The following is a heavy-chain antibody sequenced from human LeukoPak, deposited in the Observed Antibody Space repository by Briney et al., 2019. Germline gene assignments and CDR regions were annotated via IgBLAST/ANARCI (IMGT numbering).Heavy chain of an antibody. CDR1: GFTFSSYE. Sequence: GGSLRLSCAASGFTFSSYEMNWARQAPGKGLEWVSYISSSGSTIYYADSVKGRFTISRDNAKNSLYLQMNSLRAEDTAVYYCARDLYCSGGSCYSGALDWGQGTLVTVSS. J-gene: IGHJ4*02. V-gene: IGHV3-48*03. D-gene: IGHD2-15*01. CDR2: ISSSGSTI. CDR3: ARDLYCSGGSCYSGALD.